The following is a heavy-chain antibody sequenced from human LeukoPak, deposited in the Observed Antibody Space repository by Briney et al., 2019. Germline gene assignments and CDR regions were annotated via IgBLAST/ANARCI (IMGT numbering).Heavy chain of an antibody. V-gene: IGHV3-20*04. J-gene: IGHJ4*02. D-gene: IGHD2-15*01. CDR3: ARVLLAYYCSGGSCANDY. Sequence: PGGSLRLSCAASGFTFDDYGMSWVRQAPGKGLEWVSGINWNGGSTGYADSVKGRFTISRDNAKNSLYLQMNSLRAEDTALYYCARVLLAYYCSGGSCANDYWGQGTLVTVSS. CDR1: GFTFDDYG. CDR2: INWNGGST.